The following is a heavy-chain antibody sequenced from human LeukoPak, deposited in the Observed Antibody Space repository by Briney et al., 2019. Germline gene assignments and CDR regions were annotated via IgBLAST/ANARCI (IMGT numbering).Heavy chain of an antibody. J-gene: IGHJ4*02. V-gene: IGHV4-59*12. Sequence: SETLSLTCTVSGVSISTYYWAWIRQPPGKGLEWIGNIDYSGNTKYNPSLNSRVTISVDTSKNHFSLKLSSVTAADTAVYYCARWYYDSSGYRYFDYWGQGTLVIVSS. CDR2: IDYSGNT. D-gene: IGHD3-22*01. CDR3: ARWYYDSSGYRYFDY. CDR1: GVSISTYY.